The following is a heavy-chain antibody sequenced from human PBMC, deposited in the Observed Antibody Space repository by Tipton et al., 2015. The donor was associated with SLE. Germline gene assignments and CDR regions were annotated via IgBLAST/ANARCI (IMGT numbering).Heavy chain of an antibody. CDR1: GYSISPNYY. CDR3: ARTRQQLDGDYYYYMDV. CDR2: IYHSGST. V-gene: IGHV4-38-2*01. Sequence: TLSLTCAVSGYSISPNYYWGWIRQSPGKGLEWIGSIYHSGSTNYNPSLKSRVTISVDTSKNQFSLKLSSVTAADTAVYFCARTRQQLDGDYYYYMDVWGKGTTVIVSS. D-gene: IGHD6-13*01. J-gene: IGHJ6*03.